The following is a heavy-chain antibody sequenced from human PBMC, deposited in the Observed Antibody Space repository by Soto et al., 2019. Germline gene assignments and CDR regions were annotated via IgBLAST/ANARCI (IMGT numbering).Heavy chain of an antibody. D-gene: IGHD5-18*01. CDR3: AKAALYRIQLWPAPGGYFDY. CDR2: IWYDGSNK. Sequence: GGSLRLSCAASGFTFSSYGMHWVRQAPGKGLEWVAVIWYDGSNKYYADSVKGRFTISRDNSKNTLYLQMNSLRAEDTAVYYCAKAALYRIQLWPAPGGYFDYWGQGPLVTVPS. J-gene: IGHJ4*02. V-gene: IGHV3-33*06. CDR1: GFTFSSYG.